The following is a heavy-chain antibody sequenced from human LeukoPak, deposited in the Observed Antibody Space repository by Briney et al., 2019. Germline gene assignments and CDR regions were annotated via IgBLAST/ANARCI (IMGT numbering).Heavy chain of an antibody. CDR3: ATLPRGPTGYVGYGGEDY. J-gene: IGHJ4*02. CDR1: GFTFSSNG. Sequence: GGSLRLSCAASGFTFSSNGLHWVRQAPGKGLEWVALIWYDGSHKCYADSVRGRFTISRDNSKNTLYLRMNGLRAEDTAVYYCATLPRGPTGYVGYGGEDYWGQGTLVTVSS. V-gene: IGHV3-33*01. D-gene: IGHD5-12*01. CDR2: IWYDGSHK.